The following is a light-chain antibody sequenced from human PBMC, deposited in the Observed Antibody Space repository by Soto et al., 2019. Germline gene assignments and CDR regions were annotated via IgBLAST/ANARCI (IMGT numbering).Light chain of an antibody. V-gene: IGKV3-20*01. CDR2: GAS. CDR3: LQHDNSPYT. CDR1: QTVSSSY. J-gene: IGKJ2*01. Sequence: EIVLTQSPGTLSLSPGEKATLSCRASQTVSSSYLAWYQQKPGQSPRLLIYGASNRATGIPDRFSGSGSGTDFTLTISRLGPEDFAVYYCLQHDNSPYTFGQGTNLEI.